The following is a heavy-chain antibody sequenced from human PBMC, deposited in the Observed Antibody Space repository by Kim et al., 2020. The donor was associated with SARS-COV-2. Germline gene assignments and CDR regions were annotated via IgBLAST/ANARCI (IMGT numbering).Heavy chain of an antibody. Sequence: GGSLRLSCTASGFTFGDYAMSWVRQAPGKGLEWVGFIRSKAYGGTTEYAASVKGRFTISRDDSKSIAYLQMNSLKTEDTAVYYCTREPRKSIAVAGTLFPRYYYYYYMDAWGKGTTVTVSS. CDR2: IRSKAYGGTT. CDR3: TREPRKSIAVAGTLFPRYYYYYYMDA. V-gene: IGHV3-49*04. D-gene: IGHD6-19*01. J-gene: IGHJ6*03. CDR1: GFTFGDYA.